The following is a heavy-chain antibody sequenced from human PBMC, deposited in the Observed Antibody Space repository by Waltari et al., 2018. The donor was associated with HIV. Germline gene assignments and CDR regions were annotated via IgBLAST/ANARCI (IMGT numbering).Heavy chain of an antibody. CDR1: GGSISSSSYY. V-gene: IGHV4-39*01. CDR2: IYYSGST. CDR3: ARPLLWFRESPEGGMDV. J-gene: IGHJ6*02. D-gene: IGHD3-10*01. Sequence: QLQLQESGPGLVKPSETLSLTCTVSGGSISSSSYYWGWIRQPPGKGLEWIGSIYYSGSTYYNPSLKSRVTISVDTSKNQFSLKLSSVTAADTAVYYCARPLLWFRESPEGGMDVWGQGTTVTVSS.